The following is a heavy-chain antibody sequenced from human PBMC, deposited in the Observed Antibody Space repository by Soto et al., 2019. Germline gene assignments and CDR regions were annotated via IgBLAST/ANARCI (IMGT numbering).Heavy chain of an antibody. V-gene: IGHV3-7*05. J-gene: IGHJ4*02. CDR3: ARLQRDTKYGRFAF. CDR2: IKEDGSER. Sequence: GGSLRLSCAASGFIFSNFFMTWVRQGPGKGLEWVATIKEDGSERDYVDSVKGRFTISRDNAKNSLDLQMNNLRPEDAAVYYCARLQRDTKYGRFAFWGQGTLVTVSS. CDR1: GFIFSNFF. D-gene: IGHD3-10*01.